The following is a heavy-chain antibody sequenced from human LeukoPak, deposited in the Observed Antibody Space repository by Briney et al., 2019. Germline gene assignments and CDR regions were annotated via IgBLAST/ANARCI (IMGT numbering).Heavy chain of an antibody. J-gene: IGHJ6*02. CDR3: ARSPNSSGPHGGYYYGRAV. Sequence: GASVKVSCKASGYTFTSYYMHWVRQAPGQWLEWMGIINPSGGSTSYAQKFQGRVTMTRDTSTSTVYMELSSLRSEDTAVYYCARSPNSSGPHGGYYYGRAVWGQGPRSPSP. D-gene: IGHD6-25*01. CDR2: INPSGGST. V-gene: IGHV1-46*01. CDR1: GYTFTSYY.